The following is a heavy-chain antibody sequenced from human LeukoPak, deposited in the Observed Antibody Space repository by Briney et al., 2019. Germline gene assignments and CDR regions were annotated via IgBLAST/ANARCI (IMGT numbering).Heavy chain of an antibody. D-gene: IGHD4-17*01. CDR1: GGSISTYY. J-gene: IGHJ5*02. Sequence: PSETLSLTCTVSGGSISTYYWSWIRQPPGKGLEWIGYIYYSGVTNYNPSLKSRVTFSVDTSKSQFSLKLSSVTAADTAVYYCATSGATTATTWGGNWFDPWGQGALVTVSS. CDR3: ATSGATTATTWGGNWFDP. V-gene: IGHV4-59*01. CDR2: IYYSGVT.